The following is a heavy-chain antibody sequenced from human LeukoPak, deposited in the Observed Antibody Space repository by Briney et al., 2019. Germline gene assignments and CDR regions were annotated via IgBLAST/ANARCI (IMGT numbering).Heavy chain of an antibody. CDR2: ISAYNGNT. D-gene: IGHD2-2*01. CDR3: ARDRTVPAAIWTAYYYYYYYMDV. CDR1: GYTFTSYG. J-gene: IGHJ6*03. Sequence: ASVKVSCKASGYTFTSYGISWVRQAPGQGLEWMGWISAYNGNTNYAQKLQGRVTMTTDTSTSTAYMELRSLRSDDTAVYYCARDRTVPAAIWTAYYYYYYYMDVWGKGTTVTVSS. V-gene: IGHV1-18*01.